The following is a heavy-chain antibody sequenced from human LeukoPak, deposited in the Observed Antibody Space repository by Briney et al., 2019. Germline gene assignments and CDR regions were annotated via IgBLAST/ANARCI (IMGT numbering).Heavy chain of an antibody. V-gene: IGHV4-59*01. D-gene: IGHD2-2*01. CDR2: IYYSGST. CDR1: GVSISSYC. Sequence: SETLSLTCTVSGVSISSYCWSWIRQPPGKGLEWIGYIYYSGSTNYNPSLKSRVTISVDASKNQFSLKLSSVTAADTAVYYCARELGQYCSSTSCYGYAFDIWGQGTMVTVSS. J-gene: IGHJ3*02. CDR3: ARELGQYCSSTSCYGYAFDI.